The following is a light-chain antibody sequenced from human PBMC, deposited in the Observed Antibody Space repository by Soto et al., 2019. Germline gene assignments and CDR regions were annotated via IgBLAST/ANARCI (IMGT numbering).Light chain of an antibody. CDR2: DVS. V-gene: IGLV2-14*03. J-gene: IGLJ1*01. CDR1: SSDVGGYNY. CDR3: SSYTSTSTYV. Sequence: IIKYSTGTSSDVGGYNYVSWYQHHPGKAPKLMIYDVSNRPSGVSNRFSGSKSGNTASLTISGLQAEDEADYYCSSYTSTSTYVFGTGTKVTV.